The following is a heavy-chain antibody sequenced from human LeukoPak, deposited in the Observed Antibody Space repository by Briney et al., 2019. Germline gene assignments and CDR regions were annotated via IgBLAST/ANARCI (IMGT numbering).Heavy chain of an antibody. Sequence: PGGSLRLSCTASGFAFRSYAMAWVRQAPGKGLEGVAAIGSDGDRVHEDSVKGRFTISRDNSKSTLYLQMDSLRAEDTAVYFCAKSAGVATIYFDSWGQGALVTVSS. CDR3: AKSAGVATIYFDS. CDR1: GFAFRSYA. CDR2: IGSDGDR. V-gene: IGHV3-23*01. J-gene: IGHJ4*02. D-gene: IGHD5-12*01.